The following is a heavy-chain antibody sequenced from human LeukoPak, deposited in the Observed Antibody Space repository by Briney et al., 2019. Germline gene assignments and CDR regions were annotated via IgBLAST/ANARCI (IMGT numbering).Heavy chain of an antibody. V-gene: IGHV3-30-3*01. J-gene: IGHJ4*02. D-gene: IGHD2-2*03. CDR1: GFTFSSYA. CDR2: ISYDGSNK. Sequence: GGSLRLSCAASGFTFSSYAMSWVRQAPGKGLHWVAVISYDGSNKYYADSVKGRFTISRDNSKNTLYLQLNSLRPEDTALYYCARDGYCSSTGCSAYFFDSWGQGTLVTVSS. CDR3: ARDGYCSSTGCSAYFFDS.